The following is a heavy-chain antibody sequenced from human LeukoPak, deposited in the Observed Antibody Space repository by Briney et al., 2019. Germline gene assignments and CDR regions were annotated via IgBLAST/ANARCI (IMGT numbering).Heavy chain of an antibody. CDR3: VRGGGSYFI. J-gene: IGHJ3*02. V-gene: IGHV4-34*01. Sequence: SQTLSLTCGVNGGSLSDYHWSWIRQTPGKGLEWIGEIHHSGSTNYNPSLKSRVKMSIDTSKNQFSLNVTSVTAADTAVYYCVRGGGSYFIWGQGATVTVSS. D-gene: IGHD3-16*01. CDR1: GGSLSDYH. CDR2: IHHSGST.